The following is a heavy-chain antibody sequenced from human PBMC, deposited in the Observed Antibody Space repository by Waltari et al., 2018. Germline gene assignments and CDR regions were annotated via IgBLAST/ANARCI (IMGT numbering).Heavy chain of an antibody. V-gene: IGHV4-59*01. J-gene: IGHJ4*02. CDR2: IYYSGST. CDR1: GGSISSYY. CDR3: ARSTGGYSSSWYYFDY. Sequence: QVQLQESGPGLVKPSATLSLTCTVPGGSISSYYWSWSRQPPGKGLEWIGYIYYSGSTNYNPSLKSRVTISVDTSKNQFSLKLSSVTAADTAVYYCARSTGGYSSSWYYFDYWGQGTLVTVSS. D-gene: IGHD6-13*01.